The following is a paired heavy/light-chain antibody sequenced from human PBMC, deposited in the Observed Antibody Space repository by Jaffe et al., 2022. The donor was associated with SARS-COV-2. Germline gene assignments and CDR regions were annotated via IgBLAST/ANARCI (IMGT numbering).Heavy chain of an antibody. D-gene: IGHD3-9*01. V-gene: IGHV4-4*02. CDR1: GGSISSSNW. J-gene: IGHJ4*02. CDR2: ISHSGST. CDR3: ARKHYDILTGLGDYFDY. Sequence: QVQLQESGPGLVKPSGTLSLTCAVSGGSISSSNWWTWVRQPPGKGLEWIGEISHSGSTNYNPSLKSRVTISVDKSKNQYSLRLSSVTAADTAVYYCARKHYDILTGLGDYFDYWGQGSLVTVSS.
Light chain of an antibody. CDR1: ALPKKY. Sequence: SYELTQPPSVSVSPGQTARITCSGDALPKKYAYWYQQKSGQAPVLVIYEDFKRPSGIPERFSGSSSGTMATLTISGAQVEDEADYYCYSTDSSGNHWGVFGGGTKLTVL. J-gene: IGLJ2*01. CDR2: EDF. CDR3: YSTDSSGNHWGV. V-gene: IGLV3-10*01.